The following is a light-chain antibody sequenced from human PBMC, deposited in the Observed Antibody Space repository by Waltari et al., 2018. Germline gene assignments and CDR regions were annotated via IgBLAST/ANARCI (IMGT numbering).Light chain of an antibody. J-gene: IGKJ2*01. V-gene: IGKV1-39*01. CDR3: QQSYSTPPT. CDR1: QSISNY. CDR2: AAS. Sequence: EMQMTQSPSSLSASVGDRVTITCRASQSISNYLNWYQQKPGKAPKLLIYAASSLQSGVPSRFSGSGSGTDFTLTISSLQPEDFATYYCQQSYSTPPTFGQGTKLEIK.